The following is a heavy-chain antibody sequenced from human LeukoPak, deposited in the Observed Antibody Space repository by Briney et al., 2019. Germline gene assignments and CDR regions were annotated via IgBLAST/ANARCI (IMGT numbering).Heavy chain of an antibody. CDR3: ARGGIAAAVYNWFDP. J-gene: IGHJ5*02. D-gene: IGHD6-13*01. Sequence: SETLSLTCAVYGGSFSGYYWSWIRQPPGKGLEWIGEINHSGSTNYNPSLKSRVTISVDTSKNQFSLKLSSVTAADTAVYYCARGGIAAAVYNWFDPWGQGTLDTVSS. CDR2: INHSGST. CDR1: GGSFSGYY. V-gene: IGHV4-34*01.